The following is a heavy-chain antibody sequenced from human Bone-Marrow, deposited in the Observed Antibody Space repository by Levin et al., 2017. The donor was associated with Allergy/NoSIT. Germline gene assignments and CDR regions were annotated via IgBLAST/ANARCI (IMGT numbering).Heavy chain of an antibody. Sequence: GGSLRLSCTISGFTFGDYALSWVRQTPGKGLEWVGFIRSKPYGGSTEYAASVKGRFTISSDDSKNMAYLQMNSLKTEDTAGYYCTRRTRGDMAKMFFSDWGQGTLVTVSS. CDR2: IRSKPYGGST. V-gene: IGHV3-49*04. CDR3: TRRTRGDMAKMFFSD. D-gene: IGHD5-24*01. CDR1: GFTFGDYA. J-gene: IGHJ4*02.